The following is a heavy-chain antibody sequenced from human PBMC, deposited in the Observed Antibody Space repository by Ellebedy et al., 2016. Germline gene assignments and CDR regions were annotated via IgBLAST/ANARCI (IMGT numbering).Heavy chain of an antibody. CDR3: AKDQRGDYDSSGHYHPYHFDY. V-gene: IGHV1-18*01. CDR1: GYTFTSYD. Sequence: ASVKVSXXASGYTFTSYDISWVRQAPGQGLEWMGWISAYNGNTNYAQKLQGRVTMTTDTSTSTAYMELRSLRPDDTAVYYCAKDQRGDYDSSGHYHPYHFDYWGQGALVTVAS. CDR2: ISAYNGNT. D-gene: IGHD3-22*01. J-gene: IGHJ4*02.